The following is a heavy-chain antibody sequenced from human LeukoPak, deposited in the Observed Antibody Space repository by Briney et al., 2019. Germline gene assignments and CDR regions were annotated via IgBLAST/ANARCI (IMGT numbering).Heavy chain of an antibody. V-gene: IGHV3-48*03. CDR1: GFIFTSYE. J-gene: IGHJ4*02. Sequence: PGGSLRHSCAASGFIFTSYEMNWVRQAPGKGLEWVSWISRSGNTKYADSVKGRFTISRDNAKNSLYLQMNSLRVEDTAVYYCARDAPGTVTNDYWGQGTLVTVSS. D-gene: IGHD4-17*01. CDR2: ISRSGNTK. CDR3: ARDAPGTVTNDY.